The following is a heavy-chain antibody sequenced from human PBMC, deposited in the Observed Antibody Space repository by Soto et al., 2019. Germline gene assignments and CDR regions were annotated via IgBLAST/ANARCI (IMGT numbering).Heavy chain of an antibody. Sequence: ETLSLTGKVAGVYLIGDSGSWIHQPPAEGREWIVRIYATGLSDYNPPLNSRIKMSADMSKKQFSLTLRSVTAADTAMYYCVRDGAKNLRDWFHPWGQGILVTVS. J-gene: IGHJ5*02. CDR1: GVYLIGDS. D-gene: IGHD1-26*01. CDR2: IYATGLS. CDR3: VRDGAKNLRDWFHP. V-gene: IGHV4-4*07.